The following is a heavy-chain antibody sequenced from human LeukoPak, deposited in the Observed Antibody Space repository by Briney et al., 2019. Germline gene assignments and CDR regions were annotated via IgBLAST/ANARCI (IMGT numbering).Heavy chain of an antibody. D-gene: IGHD1-26*01. CDR3: ANGGSYYPFDY. Sequence: GGSLRLSCAASGFTVSSNCMSWVRQAPGKGLEWVSVIYSGGSTYYADSVKGRFTISRDNSKNTLYLQMNSLRAEDTAVYYCANGGSYYPFDYWGQGTLVTVSS. V-gene: IGHV3-53*01. CDR1: GFTVSSNC. CDR2: IYSGGST. J-gene: IGHJ4*02.